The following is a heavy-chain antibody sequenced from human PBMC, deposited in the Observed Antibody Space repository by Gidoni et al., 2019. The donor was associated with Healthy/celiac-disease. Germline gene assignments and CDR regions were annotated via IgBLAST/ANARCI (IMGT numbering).Heavy chain of an antibody. CDR3: ARDEDIVVVPAAIAQSIAVAGTEPIDDY. V-gene: IGHV1-18*01. CDR1: GYTFTSYG. Sequence: QVQLVQSGAEVKKPGASVKVSCKASGYTFTSYGISWVRQAPGQGLEWMGWISAYNGNTNYAQKLQGRVTMTTDTSTSTAYMELRSLRSDDTAVYYCARDEDIVVVPAAIAQSIAVAGTEPIDDYWGQGTLVTVSS. J-gene: IGHJ4*02. CDR2: ISAYNGNT. D-gene: IGHD2-2*02.